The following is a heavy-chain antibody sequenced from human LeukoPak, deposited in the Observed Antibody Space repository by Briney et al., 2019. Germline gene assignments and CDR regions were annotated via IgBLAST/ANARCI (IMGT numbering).Heavy chain of an antibody. J-gene: IGHJ3*02. D-gene: IGHD5-18*01. CDR3: VRGGYSYGFMLAFDI. V-gene: IGHV3-74*01. CDR1: GFTFSGYW. Sequence: GGSLRLSCAASGFTFSGYWMHWVRQAPGKGLVWVSRINSDGSSTSYADSVKGRFTISRDSAKNTLYLKMNSLRAEDTAVYYGVRGGYSYGFMLAFDIWGLGTRVTVSS. CDR2: INSDGSST.